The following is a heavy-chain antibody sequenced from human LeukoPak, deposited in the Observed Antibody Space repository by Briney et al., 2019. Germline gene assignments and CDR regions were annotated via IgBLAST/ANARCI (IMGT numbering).Heavy chain of an antibody. CDR2: INHSGST. Sequence: SETLSLTCAVYGGSFSGYYWSWIRQPPGKGLEWIGEINHSGSTNYNPSLKSRVTISVDTSKNQFSLKLSSVTAADTAVYYCARSLITPGYFDYWGQGTLVTVSS. V-gene: IGHV4-34*01. CDR3: ARSLITPGYFDY. D-gene: IGHD3-22*01. CDR1: GGSFSGYY. J-gene: IGHJ4*02.